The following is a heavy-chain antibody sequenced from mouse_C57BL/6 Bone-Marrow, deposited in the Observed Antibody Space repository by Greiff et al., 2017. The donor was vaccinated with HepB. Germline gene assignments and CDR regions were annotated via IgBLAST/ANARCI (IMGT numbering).Heavy chain of an antibody. CDR2: IRFKSDNYAT. J-gene: IGHJ2*01. V-gene: IGHV6-3*01. D-gene: IGHD1-1*01. Sequence: EVKLVQSGGGLVQPGGSMKLSCVASGFTFSNYWMNWVSQSPEKGLEWVAQIRFKSDNYATHYAESVKGRFTISRDDSKSSVYLQMNNLRAEDTGNYYGTGGTTVAATDYWGQGTTLTVSS. CDR3: TGGTTVAATDY. CDR1: GFTFSNYW.